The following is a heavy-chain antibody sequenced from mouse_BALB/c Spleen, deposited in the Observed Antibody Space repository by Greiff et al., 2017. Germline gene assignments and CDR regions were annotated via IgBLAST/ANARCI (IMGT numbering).Heavy chain of an antibody. CDR2: ISSGGST. D-gene: IGHD1-2*01. CDR1: GFTFSSYA. J-gene: IGHJ4*01. Sequence: DVKLVESGGGLVKPGGSLKLSCAASGFTFSSYAMSWVRQTPEKRLEWVASISSGGSTYYPDSVKGRFTISRDNARNILYLQMSSLRSEDTAMYYCARGLLRLPYYYAMDYWGQGTSVTVSS. CDR3: ARGLLRLPYYYAMDY. V-gene: IGHV5-6-5*01.